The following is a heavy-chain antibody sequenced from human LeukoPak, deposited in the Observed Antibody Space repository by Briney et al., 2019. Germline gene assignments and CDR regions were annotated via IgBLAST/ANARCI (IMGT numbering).Heavy chain of an antibody. CDR2: ISDEGAHT. J-gene: IGHJ4*02. Sequence: GGSLRLSCAASGFTFSNYWMHWVRQAPGKGLVWVSRISDEGAHTFYADSVKGRFAMSRDNAKNTLYLQMNSLRAEDTAVYYCARVRGGGSYYFNYWGQGTLVTVSS. D-gene: IGHD1-26*01. V-gene: IGHV3-74*01. CDR3: ARVRGGGSYYFNY. CDR1: GFTFSNYW.